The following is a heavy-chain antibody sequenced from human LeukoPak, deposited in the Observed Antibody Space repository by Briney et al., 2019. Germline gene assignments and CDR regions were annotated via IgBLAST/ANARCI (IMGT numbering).Heavy chain of an antibody. D-gene: IGHD6-13*01. J-gene: IGHJ5*02. Sequence: PGGSLRLSCAASGFTFSSYGMSWVRQAPGKGLEWVSAISGSGGSTYYADSVKGRFTISRDNSKNTLYLQMNSLRAEDTAVYYCAKDSVRAAAGYYNWFDPWGQGTLVTVSS. CDR2: ISGSGGST. V-gene: IGHV3-23*01. CDR3: AKDSVRAAAGYYNWFDP. CDR1: GFTFSSYG.